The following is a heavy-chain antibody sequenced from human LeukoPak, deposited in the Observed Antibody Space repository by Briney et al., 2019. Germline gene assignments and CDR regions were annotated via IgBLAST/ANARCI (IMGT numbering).Heavy chain of an antibody. D-gene: IGHD6-19*01. CDR1: GGSITSYY. J-gene: IGHJ4*02. CDR2: IYYNGST. V-gene: IGHV4-59*01. CDR3: AASVAVAARGLYY. Sequence: SETLSLTCTVSGGSITSYYWSWIRQPPGKGLECIGYIYYNGSTNYNPSLKSRVTISVDTSKNQFSLKLSSVTAADTAVYYCAASVAVAARGLYYWGQGTLVTVSS.